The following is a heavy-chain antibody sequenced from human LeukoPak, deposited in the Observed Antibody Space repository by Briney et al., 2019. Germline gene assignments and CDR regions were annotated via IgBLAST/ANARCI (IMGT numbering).Heavy chain of an antibody. V-gene: IGHV3-33*01. CDR3: ARDHGTTVVTPSFDY. CDR1: GFTFSSYG. J-gene: IGHJ4*02. Sequence: GRSLRLSCAASGFTFSSYGMHWVRQAPGKGLEGVAVIWYDGSNKYYADSVKGRFTISRDNSKNTLYLQMNSLRAEDTAVYYCARDHGTTVVTPSFDYWGQGTLVTVSS. CDR2: IWYDGSNK. D-gene: IGHD4-23*01.